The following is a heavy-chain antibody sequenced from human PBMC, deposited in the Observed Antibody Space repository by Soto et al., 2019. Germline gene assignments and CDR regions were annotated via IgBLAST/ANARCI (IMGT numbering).Heavy chain of an antibody. D-gene: IGHD1-26*01. J-gene: IGHJ6*02. V-gene: IGHV1-46*01. CDR1: RCTFTNFY. CDR3: ARSQVGRPLDV. Sequence: AAVRVPCKACRCTFTNFYIHWLRQAPGQGLEWMGIINPSGGSTTYPQKFQGRVTMTRDTSTSTVHMELITMRSEDTAVYYCARSQVGRPLDVWGPGTTVTVSS. CDR2: INPSGGST.